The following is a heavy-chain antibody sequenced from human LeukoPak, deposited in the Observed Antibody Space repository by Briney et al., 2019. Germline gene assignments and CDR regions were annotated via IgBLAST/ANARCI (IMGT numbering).Heavy chain of an antibody. CDR1: GFTFSSYA. D-gene: IGHD3-22*01. CDR2: ISGSGGST. CDR3: AKENTPQYYYDSSGYPDY. J-gene: IGHJ4*02. V-gene: IGHV3-23*01. Sequence: GGSLRLSCAASGFTFSSYAMHWVRQAPGKGLEWVSAISGSGGSTYYADSVKGRFTISRDNSKNTLYLQMNSLRAEDTAVYYCAKENTPQYYYDSSGYPDYWGQGTLVTVSS.